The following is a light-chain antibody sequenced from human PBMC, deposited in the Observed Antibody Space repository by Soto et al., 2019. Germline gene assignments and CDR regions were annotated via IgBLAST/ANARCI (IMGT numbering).Light chain of an antibody. V-gene: IGKV3-11*01. J-gene: IGKJ3*01. CDR3: HQYNSWPRGT. CDR1: QSVSTY. Sequence: EIVLTQSPAALSLSPGERATLSCRASQSVSTYLAWYQKKPGQAPRLLIYDASNRATGIPARFSGSGSGTDFTLTISSLEPEDFAVYYCHQYNSWPRGTFGPGTKVEIK. CDR2: DAS.